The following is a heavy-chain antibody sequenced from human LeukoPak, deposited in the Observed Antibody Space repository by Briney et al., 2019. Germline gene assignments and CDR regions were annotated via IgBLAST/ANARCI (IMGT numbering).Heavy chain of an antibody. CDR2: INNDGSGT. V-gene: IGHV3-74*01. D-gene: IGHD3-3*02. J-gene: IGHJ4*02. CDR3: ARDGILGSHDC. CDR1: GFTFRSHW. Sequence: GGSLRLSCAASGFTFRSHWMHWVRQTPGKGLVWVSHINNDGSGTSYAVSVKGRFTITRDNAKNTLFLQMNSLRAEDTAVYYCARDGILGSHDCWGQGTLVTVSS.